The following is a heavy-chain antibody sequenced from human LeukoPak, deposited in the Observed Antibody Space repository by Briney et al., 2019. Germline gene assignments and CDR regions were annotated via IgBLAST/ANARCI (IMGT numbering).Heavy chain of an antibody. Sequence: GGSLRLSCAASGFTFSDYSMNWVRQAPGKGLEWVSFITSSSDYIYYADSVKGRLTISRDNANNSLYPQMNSLRAEDTAVYYCYGANAEHWGQGTLVTVSS. CDR1: GFTFSDYS. D-gene: IGHD4-23*01. CDR2: ITSSSDYI. CDR3: YGANAEH. V-gene: IGHV3-21*01. J-gene: IGHJ1*01.